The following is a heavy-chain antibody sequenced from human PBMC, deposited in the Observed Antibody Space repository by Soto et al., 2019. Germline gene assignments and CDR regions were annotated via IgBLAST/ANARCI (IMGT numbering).Heavy chain of an antibody. CDR2: ISWNSGDK. D-gene: IGHD2-21*01. J-gene: IGHJ4*02. CDR1: GFRFDDFA. CDR3: VRGRGPMNRGYFFS. V-gene: IGHV3-9*01. Sequence: VQMVESGGGLVKPGMSLRLSCAASGFRFDDFAMHWVRQGQGKGLEWVSGISWNSGDKDYGDSVKGRFVISRDNDKNSLDLQMNSQRPEDTAVYYCVRGRGPMNRGYFFSWGRGTLVIVSP.